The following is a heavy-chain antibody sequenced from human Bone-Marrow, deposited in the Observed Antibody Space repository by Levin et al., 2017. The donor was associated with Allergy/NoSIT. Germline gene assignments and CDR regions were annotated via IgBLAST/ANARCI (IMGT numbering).Heavy chain of an antibody. V-gene: IGHV1-8*01. CDR2: MNPNSGTT. J-gene: IGHJ4*02. Sequence: HGESLKISCKASGYTFTSYDINWVRQATGQGLEWMGWMNPNSGTTGYAQKFQGRVTMTRNTSISTAYMELSSLRSEDTAVYYCARGQGYSGYDIVFDYWGQGTLVTVSS. CDR1: GYTFTSYD. D-gene: IGHD5-12*01. CDR3: ARGQGYSGYDIVFDY.